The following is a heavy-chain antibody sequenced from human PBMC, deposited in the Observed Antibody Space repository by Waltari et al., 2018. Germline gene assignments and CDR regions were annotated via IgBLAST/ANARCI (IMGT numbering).Heavy chain of an antibody. V-gene: IGHV6-1*01. CDR3: ARDPPDGYTYFDY. Sequence: QVQLQQSGPGLVKPSQTLSLTCAISADSVSSKTAAWNWIRQSPSRGLEWLGRTYYRSRWYNNYAVSVKSRITINQDTSKNQFSLQLSSVTPEDTAVYYCARDPPDGYTYFDYWGQGTLVTVSS. D-gene: IGHD3-16*01. J-gene: IGHJ4*02. CDR1: ADSVSSKTAA. CDR2: TYYRSRWYN.